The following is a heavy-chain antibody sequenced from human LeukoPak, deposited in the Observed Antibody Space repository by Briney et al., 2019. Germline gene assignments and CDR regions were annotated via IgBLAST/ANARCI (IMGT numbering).Heavy chain of an antibody. CDR3: ALAVAGPPNWFDP. Sequence: SETLSLTCAVYGGSFSGYYWSWIRQPPGKGLEWIGYIYYSGSTNYNPSLKSRVTISVDTSKNQFSLKLSSVTAADTAVYYCALAVAGPPNWFDPWGQGTLVTVSS. CDR1: GGSFSGYY. D-gene: IGHD6-19*01. CDR2: IYYSGST. V-gene: IGHV4-59*01. J-gene: IGHJ5*02.